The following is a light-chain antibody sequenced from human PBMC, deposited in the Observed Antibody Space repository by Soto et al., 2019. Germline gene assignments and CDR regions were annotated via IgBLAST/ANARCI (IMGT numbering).Light chain of an antibody. V-gene: IGLV2-23*01. CDR3: SSFAGSGNWV. Sequence: SALTQPASVSESPGRSITISCTGTSSDVGSYNIVSWYQQNPGRAPKLIIYEATKRPSGISDRFSGSKSGNTASLTISRLQAEDEADYFCSSFAGSGNWVFGGGTKVTVL. CDR1: SSDVGSYNI. CDR2: EAT. J-gene: IGLJ3*02.